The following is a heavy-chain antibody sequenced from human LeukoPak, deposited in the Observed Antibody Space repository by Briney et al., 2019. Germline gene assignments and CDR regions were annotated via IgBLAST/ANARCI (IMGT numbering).Heavy chain of an antibody. CDR1: GGTFSSYA. V-gene: IGHV1-69*04. CDR3: ARGHMDTAMVRFVGWFDP. Sequence: ASVKVSCKASGGTFSSYAISWVRQAPGQGLEWMGRIIPILGIANYAQKFQGRGTITADKSTSTAYMELSSLRSEDTAVYYCARGHMDTAMVRFVGWFDPWGQGTLVTVSS. CDR2: IIPILGIA. J-gene: IGHJ5*02. D-gene: IGHD5-18*01.